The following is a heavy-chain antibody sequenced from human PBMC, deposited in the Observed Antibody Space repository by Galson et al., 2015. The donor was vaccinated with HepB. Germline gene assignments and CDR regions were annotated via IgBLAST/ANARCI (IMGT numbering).Heavy chain of an antibody. CDR2: ISAYNGNR. D-gene: IGHD3-16*02. J-gene: IGHJ4*02. CDR1: GYNFTIYG. CDR3: ARVVNGFDY. Sequence: QSGAEVKKPGASVKVSCKASGYNFTIYGISWVRRAPGQGLEWMGWISAYNGNRNYAQKSQGRVTMTTDTSTTTAYMELRSLRPDDTAVYYCARVVNGFDYWGQGTLVTVSS. V-gene: IGHV1-18*01.